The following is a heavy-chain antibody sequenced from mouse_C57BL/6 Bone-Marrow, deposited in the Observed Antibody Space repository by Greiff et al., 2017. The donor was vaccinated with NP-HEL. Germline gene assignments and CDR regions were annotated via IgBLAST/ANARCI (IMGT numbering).Heavy chain of an antibody. D-gene: IGHD2-5*01. CDR2: INPSSGYT. V-gene: IGHV1-7*01. CDR3: AREGLYSNYVRPIAMDY. Sequence: QVQLQQSGAELAKPGASVKLSCKASGYTFTSYWMHWVKQRPGQGLERIGYINPSSGYTKYNQKFKDKATLTADKSSSTAYMQLSSLTYEDSAVYYCAREGLYSNYVRPIAMDYWGQGTSVTVSS. J-gene: IGHJ4*01. CDR1: GYTFTSYW.